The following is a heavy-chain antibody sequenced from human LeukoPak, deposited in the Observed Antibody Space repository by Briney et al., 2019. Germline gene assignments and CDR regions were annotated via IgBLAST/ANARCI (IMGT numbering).Heavy chain of an antibody. Sequence: GRSLRLSCAASGFTFSSYAMHWVRQAPGKGLEWVAVISYDGSNKYYADSVKGRFTISRDNSKNTLYLQMNSLRAEDTAVYYCARVATYPDAFDIWGQGTMVTVSS. V-gene: IGHV3-30-3*01. CDR2: ISYDGSNK. CDR1: GFTFSSYA. J-gene: IGHJ3*02. CDR3: ARVATYPDAFDI.